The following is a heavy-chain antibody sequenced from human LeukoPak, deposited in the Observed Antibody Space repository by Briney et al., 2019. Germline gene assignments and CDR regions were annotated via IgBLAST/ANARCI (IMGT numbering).Heavy chain of an antibody. CDR2: ISGSGGNT. J-gene: IGHJ4*01. Sequence: PGGSLRLSCAASGFIFSSYAMSWVRQAPEKGLEWVSAISGSGGNTYYADSVKGRFTISRDNSKNTVFLQMNSLRAEDTAVYYCAKPGEGYCSGGTCLPVDYWGHGTLVTVSS. V-gene: IGHV3-23*01. CDR1: GFIFSSYA. CDR3: AKPGEGYCSGGTCLPVDY. D-gene: IGHD2-15*01.